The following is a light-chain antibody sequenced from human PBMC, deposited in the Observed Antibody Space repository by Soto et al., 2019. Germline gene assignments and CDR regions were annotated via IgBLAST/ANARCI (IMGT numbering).Light chain of an antibody. Sequence: QMTHXPSSXFVSXXXXVXXPCRASQGIRNDLGWYQQKPGKAPKRLIYAASTLKSGVPSRFSRSASGTDFTLTITTLQPQDFATYYCHHSYFTPWTFSRGTKVEI. J-gene: IGKJ1*01. CDR3: HHSYFTPWT. CDR2: AAS. CDR1: QGIRND. V-gene: IGKV1-39*01.